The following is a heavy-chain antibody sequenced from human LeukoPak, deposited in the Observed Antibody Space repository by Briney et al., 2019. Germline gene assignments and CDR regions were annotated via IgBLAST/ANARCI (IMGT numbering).Heavy chain of an antibody. CDR1: GFTFSSYA. Sequence: GGSLRPSCAASGFTFSSYAMSWVRQAPGKGLEWVSGISGSGGSTYHADSVKGRFTISRDNSKNTLYLQMNNVRAEDTAVYYCARDGAAAASGTWAWGQGTLVTVSS. CDR3: ARDGAAAASGTWA. V-gene: IGHV3-23*01. CDR2: ISGSGGST. J-gene: IGHJ5*02. D-gene: IGHD6-13*01.